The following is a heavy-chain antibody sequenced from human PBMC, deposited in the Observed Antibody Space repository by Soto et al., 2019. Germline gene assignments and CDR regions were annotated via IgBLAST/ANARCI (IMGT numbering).Heavy chain of an antibody. CDR1: GGSFSGYY. Sequence: SETLSLTCAVYGGSFSGYYWSWIRQPPGKGLEWIGEINHSGSTNYNPSLKSRVTISVDTSKNQFSLKLSSVTAADTAVYYCARGNLDCSGGSCYSAFDYWGQGTLVTVSS. CDR2: INHSGST. D-gene: IGHD2-15*01. J-gene: IGHJ4*02. V-gene: IGHV4-34*01. CDR3: ARGNLDCSGGSCYSAFDY.